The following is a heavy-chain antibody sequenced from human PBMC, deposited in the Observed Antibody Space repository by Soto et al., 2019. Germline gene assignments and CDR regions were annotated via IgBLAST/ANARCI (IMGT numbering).Heavy chain of an antibody. Sequence: QVQLVQSGAEVKKPGSSVKVSCKASGGTFSSYAISWVRQAPGQGLEWMGGIIPIFGTANYAQKFQGRVTITADESTSTAYMELSSLRSEDTAVYYCARDMGYSYGSLYYGMDVWGQGTTVTVSS. D-gene: IGHD5-18*01. V-gene: IGHV1-69*12. CDR3: ARDMGYSYGSLYYGMDV. CDR2: IIPIFGTA. CDR1: GGTFSSYA. J-gene: IGHJ6*02.